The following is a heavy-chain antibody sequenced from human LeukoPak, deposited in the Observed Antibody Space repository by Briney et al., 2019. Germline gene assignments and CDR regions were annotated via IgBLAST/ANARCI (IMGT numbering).Heavy chain of an antibody. CDR2: INPNSGGT. CDR3: ARDLSYSGYEGDAFDI. V-gene: IGHV1-2*02. D-gene: IGHD5-12*01. CDR1: GYTFTGYY. Sequence: HAASVKVSCKASGYTFTGYYMHWVRQAPGQGLEWMRWINPNSGGTNYAQKFQGRVTMTRDTSISTAYMELSRLRSDDTAVYYCARDLSYSGYEGDAFDIWGQGTMVTVSS. J-gene: IGHJ3*02.